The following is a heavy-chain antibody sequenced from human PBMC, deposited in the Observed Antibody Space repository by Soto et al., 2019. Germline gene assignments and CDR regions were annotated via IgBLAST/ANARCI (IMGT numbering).Heavy chain of an antibody. D-gene: IGHD2-15*01. J-gene: IGHJ4*01. Sequence: GGSLRLSCTASGVTFDDYAMHWVRQGPGRGLEWVSGITWNSGKIAYADSVKGRFTIARDDDNNSLYLQMNSLRPEDTALYYCVKDSYADFHRVLSTAEYFFDYWGHGTLVTVSS. CDR1: GVTFDDYA. CDR2: ITWNSGKI. CDR3: VKDSYADFHRVLSTAEYFFDY. V-gene: IGHV3-9*01.